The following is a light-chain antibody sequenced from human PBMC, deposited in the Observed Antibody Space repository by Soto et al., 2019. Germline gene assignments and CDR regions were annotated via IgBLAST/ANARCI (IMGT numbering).Light chain of an antibody. J-gene: IGKJ2*01. Sequence: EIVMTQSPATLSVSPGERATLSCRASQSVDNNLAWYQQRPGQASRLLIYGASTRATGVPARFSGGGSGTEFTLTISRLQTEDFAVYYCHQYNNWPPGTFGQGTKLEIK. CDR2: GAS. CDR3: HQYNNWPPGT. CDR1: QSVDNN. V-gene: IGKV3-15*01.